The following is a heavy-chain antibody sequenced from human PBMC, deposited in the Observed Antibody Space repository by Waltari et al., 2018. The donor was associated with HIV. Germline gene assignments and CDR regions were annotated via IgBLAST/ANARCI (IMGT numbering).Heavy chain of an antibody. V-gene: IGHV3-30*03. D-gene: IGHD1-1*01. CDR3: ATGQQVWETWSQLDY. CDR1: GFTFRTYC. Sequence: QVQLVESGGGVVQPGRSLRLSCAASGFTFRTYCMPWVRQAPGKGLEWVAVISFDGSNQYYADSVRGRFTISRDNSKKKVFLQMNSLRLDDSALYYCATGQQVWETWSQLDYWGQGTLVIVSS. CDR2: ISFDGSNQ. J-gene: IGHJ4*02.